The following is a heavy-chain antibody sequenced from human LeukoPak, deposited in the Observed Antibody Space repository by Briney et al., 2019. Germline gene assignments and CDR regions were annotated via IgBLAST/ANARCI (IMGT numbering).Heavy chain of an antibody. Sequence: PSETLSLTCTVSGGSISRGGYYWRWIRQHPGKGLEWIGYIYYSGSTYYNPSLKSRVTISVDTSKNQFSLKLSSVTAADAAVYYCARAGYSYGTGYYFDYWGQGALVTASS. D-gene: IGHD5-18*01. CDR3: ARAGYSYGTGYYFDY. V-gene: IGHV4-31*03. CDR2: IYYSGST. CDR1: GGSISRGGYY. J-gene: IGHJ4*02.